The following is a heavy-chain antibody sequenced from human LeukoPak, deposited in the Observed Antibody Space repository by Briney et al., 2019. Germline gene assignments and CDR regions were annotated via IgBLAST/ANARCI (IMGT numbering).Heavy chain of an antibody. V-gene: IGHV1-2*02. CDR2: INPNSGGT. D-gene: IGHD6-19*01. J-gene: IGHJ6*03. Sequence: ASVTVSCKASGYTFTGYYMHWVRQAPGQGLEGMGWINPNSGGTNYAQKFQGRVTMTRDTSISTAYMELSRLTSDDTAVYYCAKGVAGPYYYYYMDVWGRGTTVTVSS. CDR1: GYTFTGYY. CDR3: AKGVAGPYYYYYMDV.